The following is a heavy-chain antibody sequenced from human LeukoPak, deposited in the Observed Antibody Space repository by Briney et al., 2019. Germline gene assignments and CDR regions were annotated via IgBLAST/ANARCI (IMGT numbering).Heavy chain of an antibody. CDR2: ISWNSGSI. CDR1: GFTFDDYA. CDR3: AKDMWSGWSGFDY. Sequence: PGRSLRLSCAASGFTFDDYAMHWVRQAPGKSLEWVSGISWNSGSIGYADSVKGRFTISRDNAKNSLYLQMNSLRAEDTALYYCAKDMWSGWSGFDYWGQGTLVTVSS. D-gene: IGHD6-19*01. V-gene: IGHV3-9*01. J-gene: IGHJ4*02.